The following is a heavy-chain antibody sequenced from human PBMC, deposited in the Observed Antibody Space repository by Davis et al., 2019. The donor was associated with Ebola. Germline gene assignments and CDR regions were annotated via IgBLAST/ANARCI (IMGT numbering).Heavy chain of an antibody. Sequence: ASVKVSCKASGYTFTSYAMHWVRQAPGQSLEWMGWINPDNGDTKYSQNFQDRVTISRDTSASTAYMELSSLRSEDTAVYYCARESVPHQLLYYFDYWGQGTLVTVSS. D-gene: IGHD2-2*01. CDR3: ARESVPHQLLYYFDY. CDR2: INPDNGDT. CDR1: GYTFTSYA. V-gene: IGHV1-3*01. J-gene: IGHJ4*02.